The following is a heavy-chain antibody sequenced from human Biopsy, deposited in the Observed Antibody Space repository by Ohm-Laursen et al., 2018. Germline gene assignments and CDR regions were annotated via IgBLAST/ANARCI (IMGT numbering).Heavy chain of an antibody. CDR2: INGSGGST. V-gene: IGHV3-23*01. J-gene: IGHJ5*02. CDR3: AKEVFSAVGTSGFDP. CDR1: GFTFSSHA. D-gene: IGHD1/OR15-1a*01. Sequence: GSLRLSCAASGFTFSSHAMSWVRQAPGKGLECVSVINGSGGSTYDADPVKGRFTISRDNSKNTLYLQMNSLRAEDTAVYYCAKEVFSAVGTSGFDPWGQGTLVTVSS.